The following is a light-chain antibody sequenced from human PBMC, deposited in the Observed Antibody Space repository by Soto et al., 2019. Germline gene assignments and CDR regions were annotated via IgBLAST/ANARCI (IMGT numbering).Light chain of an antibody. Sequence: SYELTQPPSVSVSPGQTASITCSGDKLGDKYACWYQQKQGQSPVLVIYQDSKRPAGIPEPFSGSNSGNTATLTISGTQAMDDADYYCQAWDSSTAVVFGGGTKLTVL. CDR1: KLGDKY. V-gene: IGLV3-1*01. CDR3: QAWDSSTAVV. J-gene: IGLJ2*01. CDR2: QDS.